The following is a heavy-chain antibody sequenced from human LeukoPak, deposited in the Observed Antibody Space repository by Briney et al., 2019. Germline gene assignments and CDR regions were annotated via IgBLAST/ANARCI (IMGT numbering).Heavy chain of an antibody. CDR1: GGSISSSSYY. J-gene: IGHJ5*02. CDR2: IYYSGST. V-gene: IGHV4-39*01. Sequence: KPSETLSLTCTVSGGSISSSSYYWGWIRQPPGKGLEWIGSIYYSGSTYYNPSLKSRVTISVDTSKNQFSLKLSSVTAADTAVYYCARHDLTNIVVVLAAVNWFDPWGQGTLVTVSS. D-gene: IGHD2-2*01. CDR3: ARHDLTNIVVVLAAVNWFDP.